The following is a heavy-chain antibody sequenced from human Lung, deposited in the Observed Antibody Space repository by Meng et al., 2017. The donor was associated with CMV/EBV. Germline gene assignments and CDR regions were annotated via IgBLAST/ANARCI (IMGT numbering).Heavy chain of an antibody. CDR1: GGTFSRYT. D-gene: IGHD3-3*01. CDR2: IIPIVGIA. J-gene: IGHJ4*02. CDR3: ASLIFGVVIISPLGY. V-gene: IGHV1-69*02. Sequence: QDLVVQFGALVKKPGSPGNVFGEASGGTFSRYTISWVRQAPGQGLEWMGRIIPIVGIANYAQKFQGRVTITADKSTSTAYMELSSLRSEDTAVYYCASLIFGVVIISPLGYWGQGTLVTVSS.